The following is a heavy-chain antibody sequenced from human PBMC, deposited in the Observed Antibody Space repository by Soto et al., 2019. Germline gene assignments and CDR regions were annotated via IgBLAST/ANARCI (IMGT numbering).Heavy chain of an antibody. D-gene: IGHD6-19*01. CDR3: GMSRGWYKIHS. CDR1: GGSVTTNYW. V-gene: IGHV4-4*02. Sequence: QLQESGPGLVKPSGTLSLTCAVSGGSVTTNYWWGWVRQSPVTGLEWIGDMSHSGRTSYSPSTKSRATLSVDTSKNQFSLELKSATAADTAVYFCGMSRGWYKIHSWGQGTLVTVSS. CDR2: MSHSGRT. J-gene: IGHJ4*02.